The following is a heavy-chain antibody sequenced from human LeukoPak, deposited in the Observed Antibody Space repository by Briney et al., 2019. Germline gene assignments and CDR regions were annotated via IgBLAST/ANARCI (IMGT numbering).Heavy chain of an antibody. V-gene: IGHV4-4*07. CDR2: ILSSANP. D-gene: IGHD3-10*01. CDR1: GGSISGGY. CDR3: ARQASGDLYGMDV. Sequence: SETLSLTCTVSGGSISGGYWSWIRQPAGKGLEWIGRILSSANPSYNPSLKSRVTMSVDTSKNQFSLKLSSVTAADTAVYYCARQASGDLYGMDVWGQGTTVTVSS. J-gene: IGHJ6*02.